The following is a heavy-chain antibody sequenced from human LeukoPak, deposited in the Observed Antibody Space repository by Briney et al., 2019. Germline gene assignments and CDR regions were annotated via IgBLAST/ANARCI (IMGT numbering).Heavy chain of an antibody. J-gene: IGHJ4*02. CDR1: GVSISGFY. Sequence: SETLSLTCTVSGVSISGFYWIWIRQSPGRGLEWIGSIFYRGSVSYGGTTFYNPSLQSRVTISVDTSKNAFSLRLTSVTAADTAVYYCARQISGSKDYWGQGTLVTVSS. V-gene: IGHV4-59*04. CDR3: ARQISGSKDY. D-gene: IGHD3-10*01. CDR2: IFYRGSVSYGGTT.